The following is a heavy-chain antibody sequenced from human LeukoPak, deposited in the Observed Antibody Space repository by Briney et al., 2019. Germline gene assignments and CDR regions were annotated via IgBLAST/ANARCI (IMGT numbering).Heavy chain of an antibody. CDR1: GFTFSSYW. CDR2: IKQDGSEK. J-gene: IGHJ4*02. V-gene: IGHV3-7*01. D-gene: IGHD6-6*01. Sequence: PGGSLRLSCAASGFTFSSYWMSWVRQAPGKGLEWVANIKQDGSEKYYADSVKGRFTISRDNSKNTLYLQMNSLRAEDTAVYYCAKDRGYSSSSFPFDYWGQGTLVTVSS. CDR3: AKDRGYSSSSFPFDY.